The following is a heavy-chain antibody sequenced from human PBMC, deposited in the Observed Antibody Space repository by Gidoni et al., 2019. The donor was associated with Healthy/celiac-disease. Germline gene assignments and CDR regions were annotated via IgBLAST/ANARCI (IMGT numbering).Heavy chain of an antibody. D-gene: IGHD4-17*01. CDR2: ISYDGSNK. J-gene: IGHJ3*02. V-gene: IGHV3-30*18. Sequence: QVQLVASVGGVVPLGRSLLLSCAASGLPFMRYGIHGVRQPPGKGLERVAVISYDGSNKYYADSVKGRFTISRDNSKNTLYLQMNSLRAEDTAVYYCAKGGEDYGDLDIWGQGTMVTVSS. CDR1: GLPFMRYG. CDR3: AKGGEDYGDLDI.